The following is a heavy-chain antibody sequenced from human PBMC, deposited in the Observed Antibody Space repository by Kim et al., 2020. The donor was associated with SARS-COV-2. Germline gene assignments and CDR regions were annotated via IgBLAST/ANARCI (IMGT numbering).Heavy chain of an antibody. V-gene: IGHV4-39*07. CDR1: GGSISSSSYY. J-gene: IGHJ5*02. CDR2: IYYSGST. Sequence: SETLSLTCTVSGGSISSSSYYWGWIRQPPGKGLEWIGSIYYSGSTYYNPSLKSRVTISVDTSKNQFSLKLSSVTAADTAVYYCARGTRGGWEVAGPWGQG. D-gene: IGHD6-19*01. CDR3: ARGTRGGWEVAGP.